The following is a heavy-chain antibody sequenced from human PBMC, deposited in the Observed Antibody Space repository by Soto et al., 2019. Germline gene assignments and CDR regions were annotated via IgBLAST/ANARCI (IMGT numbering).Heavy chain of an antibody. D-gene: IGHD1-1*01. J-gene: IGHJ5*02. CDR3: VRDGTKTLRDWFDP. Sequence: SETLSLTCTVSGASISGFYWSWIRKSAGKGLEWIGRIYATGTTDYNPSLKSRVMMSVDTSKKQFSLKLRSVTAADTAVYYCVRDGTKTLRDWFDPQGQRILVTVSS. V-gene: IGHV4-4*07. CDR2: IYATGTT. CDR1: GASISGFY.